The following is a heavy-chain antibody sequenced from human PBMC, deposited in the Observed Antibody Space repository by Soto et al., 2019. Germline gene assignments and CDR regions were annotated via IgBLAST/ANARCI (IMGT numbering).Heavy chain of an antibody. D-gene: IGHD6-19*01. CDR2: INSDGSST. Sequence: GGSLRLSCAASGFTFSSYWMHWVRQAPGKGLGWVSRINSDGSSTSYADSVKGRFTIFRDNAKNTVYLQMNSLRAEDTAVYYCARDLGAVAGTEYYYGMDVWGQGTTVTVSS. CDR3: ARDLGAVAGTEYYYGMDV. V-gene: IGHV3-74*01. CDR1: GFTFSSYW. J-gene: IGHJ6*02.